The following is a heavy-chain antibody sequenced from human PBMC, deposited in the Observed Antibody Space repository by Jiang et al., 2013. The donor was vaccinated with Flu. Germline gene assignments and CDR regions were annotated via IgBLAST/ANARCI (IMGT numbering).Heavy chain of an antibody. CDR2: IIPIFGTA. CDR3: ALSYDSSGYYRY. CDR1: SSYA. J-gene: IGHJ4*02. Sequence: SSYAISWVRQAPGQGLEWMGGIIPIFGTANYAQKFQGRVTITADESTSTAYMELSSLRSEDTAVYYCALSYDSSGYYRYWGQGTLVTVSS. V-gene: IGHV1-69*01. D-gene: IGHD3-22*01.